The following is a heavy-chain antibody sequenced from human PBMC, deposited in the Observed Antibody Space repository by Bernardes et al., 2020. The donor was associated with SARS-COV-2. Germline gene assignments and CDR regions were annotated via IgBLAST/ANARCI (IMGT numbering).Heavy chain of an antibody. CDR2: IFSSGST. Sequence: SEPLSLTCTVSGDTINDFYWSWIRQPPGKGLEWIGYIFSSGSTTYNPSLKSRLTMSVDTSNNQFSLTLTSVTAADTALYYCARGGWSLDVWGQGALVVVSS. J-gene: IGHJ4*02. D-gene: IGHD2-15*01. V-gene: IGHV4-59*01. CDR3: ARGGWSLDV. CDR1: GDTINDFY.